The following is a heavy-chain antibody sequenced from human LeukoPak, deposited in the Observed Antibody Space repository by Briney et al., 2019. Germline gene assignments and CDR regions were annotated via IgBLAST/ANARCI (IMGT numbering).Heavy chain of an antibody. V-gene: IGHV4-39*07. D-gene: IGHD4-17*01. CDR1: GGSISSSSYY. Sequence: SETLSLTCTVSGGSISSSSYYWGWIRQPPGKGLEWIGSIYYSGSTYYNPSLKSRVTISVDASKNQFSLKLSSVTAADTAVYYCARDGTTVTTAFDIWGQGTMVTVSS. CDR3: ARDGTTVTTAFDI. J-gene: IGHJ3*02. CDR2: IYYSGST.